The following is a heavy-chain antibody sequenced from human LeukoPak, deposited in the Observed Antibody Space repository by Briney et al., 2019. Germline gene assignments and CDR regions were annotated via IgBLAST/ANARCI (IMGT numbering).Heavy chain of an antibody. CDR3: ARDRSQYDSSLFY. V-gene: IGHV4-31*03. CDR2: IYYSGST. J-gene: IGHJ4*02. D-gene: IGHD3-22*01. CDR1: GGSISSGGYY. Sequence: PSQTLSLTCTVSGGSISSGGYYWSWIRQHPGKGLEWIGYIYYSGSTYYNPSLKSRVTISVDTSKNQFSLKLSSVTAADTAVYYCARDRSQYDSSLFYWGQGTLVTVSS.